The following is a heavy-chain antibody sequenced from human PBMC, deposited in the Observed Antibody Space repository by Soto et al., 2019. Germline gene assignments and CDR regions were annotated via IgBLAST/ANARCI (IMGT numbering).Heavy chain of an antibody. J-gene: IGHJ3*02. CDR1: GFTFSSYV. CDR3: AKDEAGGGSSWDAFDI. V-gene: IGHV3-30*18. Sequence: GLPLRLSCSASGFTFSSYVMHWVRQAPGKGLEWVAVISYDGSNKYYADSVKGRFTISRDNSKNTLYLQMNSLRAEDTAVYYCAKDEAGGGSSWDAFDIWGQGT. CDR2: ISYDGSNK. D-gene: IGHD2-15*01.